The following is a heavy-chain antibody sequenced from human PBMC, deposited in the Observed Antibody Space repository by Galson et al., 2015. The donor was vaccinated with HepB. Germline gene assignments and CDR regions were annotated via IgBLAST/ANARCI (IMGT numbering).Heavy chain of an antibody. CDR2: ISGSGGST. CDR3: AIGYSYGTN. D-gene: IGHD5-18*01. V-gene: IGHV3-23*01. CDR1: GFTFSSNA. Sequence: SLRLSCAASGFTFSSNAMSWVRQAPGKGLEWVSAISGSGGSTYYADSVKGRFTTSRDNSKNTLYLQMSSLRAEDTALYYCAIGYSYGTNWGQGTLVTVSS. J-gene: IGHJ4*02.